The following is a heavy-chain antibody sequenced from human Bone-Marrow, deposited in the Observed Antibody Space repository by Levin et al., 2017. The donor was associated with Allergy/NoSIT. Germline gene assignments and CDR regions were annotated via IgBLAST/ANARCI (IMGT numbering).Heavy chain of an antibody. CDR1: GLTFSNAW. Sequence: GESLKISCAASGLTFSNAWMIWVRQAPGKGLEWVGRIKSKTDGGTADYAAPVKGRFTISRDDSKNTLYMQLNSLKTEDTAVYYCTTFSSWNSPSWGQGTLVTVSS. CDR3: TTFSSWNSPS. V-gene: IGHV3-15*01. D-gene: IGHD1-7*01. J-gene: IGHJ4*02. CDR2: IKSKTDGGTA.